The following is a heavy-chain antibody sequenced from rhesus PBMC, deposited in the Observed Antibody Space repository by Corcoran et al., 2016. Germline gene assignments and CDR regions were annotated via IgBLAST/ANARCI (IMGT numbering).Heavy chain of an antibody. CDR1: GGPLSDRYY. V-gene: IGHV4-106*01. CDR3: ARARRYSGDFDY. CDR2: IDGSGGST. Sequence: QVQLQESGPGLVKPSETLSLTCAVSGGPLSDRYYGRWSRQPPGKGLEWIGYIDGSGGSTYYNPSLKIRVTISTDTSKNQFSLKLSSVTAADTAVYYCARARRYSGDFDYWGQGVLVTVSS. J-gene: IGHJ4*01. D-gene: IGHD5-24*01.